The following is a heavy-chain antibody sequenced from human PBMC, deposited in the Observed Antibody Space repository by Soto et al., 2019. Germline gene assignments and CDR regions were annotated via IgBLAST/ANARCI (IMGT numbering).Heavy chain of an antibody. D-gene: IGHD3-10*01. V-gene: IGHV4-30-4*01. CDR3: ARESYYGSGSYYKGFRWFDP. Sequence: SETLSLTCTVSDGSISSGDYYWRWIRQPPGKGLEWIGYIYYSGSTYYNPSLKSRVTISVDTSKNQFSLKLSSVTAADTAVYYCARESYYGSGSYYKGFRWFDPWGQGTLVTVSS. J-gene: IGHJ5*02. CDR2: IYYSGST. CDR1: DGSISSGDYY.